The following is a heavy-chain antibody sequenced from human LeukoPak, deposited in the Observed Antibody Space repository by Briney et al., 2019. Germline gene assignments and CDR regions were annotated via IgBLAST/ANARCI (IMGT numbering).Heavy chain of an antibody. V-gene: IGHV3-48*03. CDR2: VSGSGDTI. CDR3: ARDRMQQLYYYYGMDV. D-gene: IGHD6-13*01. CDR1: GXTFSSYG. Sequence: GGSLRLSCAASGXTFSSYGVNWVRQAPGMGLEWLSYVSGSGDTIYYADSVKGRFTISRDNAKNSLSLQMNGLRAEDTAVYYCARDRMQQLYYYYGMDVWGQGTTVTVSS. J-gene: IGHJ6*02.